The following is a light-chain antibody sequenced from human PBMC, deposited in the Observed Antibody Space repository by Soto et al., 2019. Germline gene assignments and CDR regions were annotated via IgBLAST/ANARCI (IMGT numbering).Light chain of an antibody. J-gene: IGKJ5*01. CDR2: ADS. Sequence: EIVLTQSPATLYLSPGERATLSCTASQSISGYLGWYQQKPGQAPRLLIYADSNRATGIPARFSGSGSGTEFTLTISSLQPDDFATYYCQQYNSYSWTFGQGTLLEIK. V-gene: IGKV3D-15*01. CDR1: QSISGY. CDR3: QQYNSYSWT.